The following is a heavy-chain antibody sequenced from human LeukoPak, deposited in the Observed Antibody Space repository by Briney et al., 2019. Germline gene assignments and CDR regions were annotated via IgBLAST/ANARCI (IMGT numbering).Heavy chain of an antibody. CDR1: GLIDNTNH. Sequence: GGSLRLSCAASGLIDNTNHMSWVRQAPGKGLEWVSIINNGDTTYYADSVKGRFTISRDNSKSSLFLQMNSLRTEDTALYYCARDHVYGGADYWGQGTLVTVSS. D-gene: IGHD5/OR15-5a*01. J-gene: IGHJ4*02. V-gene: IGHV3-53*05. CDR2: INNGDTT. CDR3: ARDHVYGGADY.